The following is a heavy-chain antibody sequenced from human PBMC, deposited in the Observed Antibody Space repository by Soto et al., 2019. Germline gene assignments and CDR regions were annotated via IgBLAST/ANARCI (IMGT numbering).Heavy chain of an antibody. CDR1: GGSIRTYY. CDR2: TYYNGGI. J-gene: IGHJ6*02. CDR3: ARVGEQWLGGDYYYNGMDV. D-gene: IGHD6-19*01. V-gene: IGHV4-59*01. Sequence: QVQLQESGPGLVKPSETLSLTCTVSGGSIRTYYWTWIRQPPGKGLELIGYTYYNGGINSNPSLKRRAAISLDTSKNQFSLKWSSVTAADTALYYCARVGEQWLGGDYYYNGMDVWGQGTTVTVSS.